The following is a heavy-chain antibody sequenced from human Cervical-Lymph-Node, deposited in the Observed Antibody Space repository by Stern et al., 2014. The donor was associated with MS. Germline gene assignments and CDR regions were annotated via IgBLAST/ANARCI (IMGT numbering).Heavy chain of an antibody. D-gene: IGHD3-10*01. CDR2: IYYSGST. V-gene: IGHV4-39*01. J-gene: IGHJ4*02. CDR3: ARQELVLDY. Sequence: QLQLQESGPGLVKPSETLSLTCTVSGGSISISGYYWAWIRQPPGKGLESIGSIYYSGSTYYNLSLKSRVPISADTSKNQFSLKLNSVTAADTAVYYCARQELVLDYWGQGILVSVSS. CDR1: GGSISISGYY.